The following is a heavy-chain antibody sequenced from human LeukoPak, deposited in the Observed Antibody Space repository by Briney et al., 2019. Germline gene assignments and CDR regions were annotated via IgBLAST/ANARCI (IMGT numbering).Heavy chain of an antibody. D-gene: IGHD3-22*01. CDR1: GGSISSSSYY. Sequence: SETLSLTCTVSGGSISSSSYYWGWIRQPPGKGLEWIGSIYYSGSTNYNPSLKSRVTISVDTSKNQFSLKLSSVTAADTAVYYCARALLRSRNYYDSSGYYLDAFDIWGQGTMVTVSS. J-gene: IGHJ3*02. CDR3: ARALLRSRNYYDSSGYYLDAFDI. CDR2: IYYSGST. V-gene: IGHV4-39*07.